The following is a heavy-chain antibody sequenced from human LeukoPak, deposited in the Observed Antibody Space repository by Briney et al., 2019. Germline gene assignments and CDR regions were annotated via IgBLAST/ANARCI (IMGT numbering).Heavy chain of an antibody. CDR1: GFTFSNAG. J-gene: IGHJ4*01. CDR3: STDSYDL. V-gene: IGHV3-15*01. Sequence: PGGSLRLSCAASGFTFSNAGMTGVRQAPGKGREWVGRILRKTDGGTTDYAAPVKGRFSISRDDSKNTLYLQMNSLKTEDTAVYYCSTDSYDLWGHGTLVLVSS. D-gene: IGHD3/OR15-3a*01. CDR2: ILRKTDGGTT.